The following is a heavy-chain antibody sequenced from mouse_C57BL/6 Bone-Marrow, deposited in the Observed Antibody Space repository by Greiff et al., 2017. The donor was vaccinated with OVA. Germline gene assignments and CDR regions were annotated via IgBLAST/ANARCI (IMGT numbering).Heavy chain of an antibody. CDR1: GYTFTDYN. CDR2: INPNNGGT. CDR3: ARGGDGYYVSWYFDV. J-gene: IGHJ1*03. Sequence: DVQLQESGPELVKPGASVKMSCKASGYTFTDYNMHWVKQSHGKSLEWIGYINPNNGGTSYNQKFKGKATLTVNKSSSTAYMELRSLTSEDSAVYYCARGGDGYYVSWYFDVWGTGTTVTVSS. V-gene: IGHV1-22*01. D-gene: IGHD2-3*01.